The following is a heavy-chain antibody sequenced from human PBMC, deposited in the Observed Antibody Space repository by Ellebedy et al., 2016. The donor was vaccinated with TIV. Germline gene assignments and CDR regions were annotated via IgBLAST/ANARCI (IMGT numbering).Heavy chain of an antibody. Sequence: GESLKISCAASGLTFSSHAMSWVRQAPGKGLEWVLSIIGCCENPYYADSVKGRFTISRDNSKNTLSLQMNSLRAEDTAVYYCARDPVGVGPAFDIWGQGTIVTVYS. J-gene: IGHJ3*02. CDR3: ARDPVGVGPAFDI. CDR2: IIGCCENP. V-gene: IGHV3-23*01. D-gene: IGHD4-23*01. CDR1: GLTFSSHA.